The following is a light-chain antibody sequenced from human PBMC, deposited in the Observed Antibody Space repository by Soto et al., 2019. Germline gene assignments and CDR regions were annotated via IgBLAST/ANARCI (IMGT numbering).Light chain of an antibody. CDR1: SSNIGNNY. CDR2: ENN. Sequence: QSVLTQPPSVSAAPGQKVTISCSGSSSNIGNNYVSWYQQLPGTAPKLLIYENNKRPSGIPERFSGSKSGTSATLGITGLQTGDEADYYCGTWDSSLSAGVFGTGTKLTVL. J-gene: IGLJ1*01. CDR3: GTWDSSLSAGV. V-gene: IGLV1-51*02.